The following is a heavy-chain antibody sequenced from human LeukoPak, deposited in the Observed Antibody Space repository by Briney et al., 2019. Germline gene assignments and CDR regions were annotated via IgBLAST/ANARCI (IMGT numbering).Heavy chain of an antibody. CDR1: GGSISSSSYY. J-gene: IGHJ4*02. D-gene: IGHD2-2*01. CDR3: ARNIGECSSTSCYSVLFDY. CDR2: IYYSEST. V-gene: IGHV4-39*07. Sequence: SETLSLTCTVSGGSISSSSYYWAWIRQPPGKGLEWFGSIYYSESTYYNPSLKSRVTISVDTSKNQFSLKLSSVTAADTDVYYCARNIGECSSTSCYSVLFDYWGQGNLVTVSS.